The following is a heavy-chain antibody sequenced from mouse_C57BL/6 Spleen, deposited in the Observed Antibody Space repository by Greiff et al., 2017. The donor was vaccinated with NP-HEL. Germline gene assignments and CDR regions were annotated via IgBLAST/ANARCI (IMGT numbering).Heavy chain of an antibody. D-gene: IGHD1-1*01. J-gene: IGHJ2*01. V-gene: IGHV14-1*01. CDR1: GFNIKDYY. CDR3: TITTVVATGDY. CDR2: IDPEDGDT. Sequence: EVQLQQSGAELVRPGASVKLSCTASGFNIKDYYMHWVKQRPEQGLEWIGRIDPEDGDTEYAPKFQGKATMTADTSANTAYLQLSSLTSEDTAVYYCTITTVVATGDYWGQGTTLTVSS.